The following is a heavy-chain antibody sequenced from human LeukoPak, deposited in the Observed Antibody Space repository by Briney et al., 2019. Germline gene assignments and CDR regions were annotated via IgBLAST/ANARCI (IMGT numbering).Heavy chain of an antibody. J-gene: IGHJ5*02. CDR2: IYYTGST. Sequence: SETLSLTCTVSVGSISTYYWSWIREPPGKGLEWIGYIYYTGSTNYNPSLQSRVTISVDTSKNQFSLKLSSVTAADTAVYYCARRLAGATGGWFDAGGQGTLATVS. CDR1: VGSISTYY. V-gene: IGHV4-59*08. CDR3: ARRLAGATGGWFDA. D-gene: IGHD1-26*01.